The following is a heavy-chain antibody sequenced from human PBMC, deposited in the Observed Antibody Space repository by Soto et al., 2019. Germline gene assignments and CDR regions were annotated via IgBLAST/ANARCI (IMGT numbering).Heavy chain of an antibody. CDR2: INAGNGNT. CDR1: GYTFTSYA. Sequence: VASVKVSCKASGYTFTSYAMDWVRQAPGQRLEWMGWINAGNGNTKYSQKFQGRVTITRDTSASTAYMELSSLRSEDTAVYYCARAPGGSGIAEYWGQGTLVTVSS. D-gene: IGHD6-13*01. J-gene: IGHJ4*02. V-gene: IGHV1-3*01. CDR3: ARAPGGSGIAEY.